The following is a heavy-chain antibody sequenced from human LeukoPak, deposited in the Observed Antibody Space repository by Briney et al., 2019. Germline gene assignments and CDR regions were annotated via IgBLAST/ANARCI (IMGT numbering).Heavy chain of an antibody. D-gene: IGHD4-23*01. CDR2: ISYDGNHK. CDR3: AKNYGTNSYYFDY. J-gene: IGHJ4*02. CDR1: GFIFSNFG. Sequence: GGSLRLSCAVSGFIFSNFGMHWVRQAPGKGLEWVAIISYDGNHKLYADSVKGRFTVSRDNSENTLYLQMNSLRADDTAVYYCAKNYGTNSYYFDYWGQGTLVTVSS. V-gene: IGHV3-30*18.